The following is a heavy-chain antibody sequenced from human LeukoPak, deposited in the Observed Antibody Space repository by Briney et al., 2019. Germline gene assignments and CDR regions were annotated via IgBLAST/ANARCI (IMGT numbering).Heavy chain of an antibody. CDR1: GFTFRSYE. V-gene: IGHV3-48*03. J-gene: IGHJ4*02. D-gene: IGHD3-22*01. CDR3: ARGYYDSGDYYQAFDS. Sequence: GGSLRLSRAASGFTFRSYEMNWVRQTPGKGLEWISYISSSGDTIYYADSVKGRFTVSRDNGKISLYLQMNSLRVEDSAIYYCARGYYDSGDYYQAFDSWGQGILVTVSS. CDR2: ISSSGDTI.